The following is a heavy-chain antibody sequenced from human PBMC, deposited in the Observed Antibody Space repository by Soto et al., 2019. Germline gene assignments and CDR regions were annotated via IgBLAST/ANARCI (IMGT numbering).Heavy chain of an antibody. V-gene: IGHV1-18*01. J-gene: IGHJ5*02. D-gene: IGHD1-26*01. CDR2: ISAYNGNT. Sequence: QVQLVQSGAEVKKPGASVKVSCKASGYTFTSYGISWVRQAPGQGLERMGSISAYNGNTNYAQKLQGRVTMTTDTSTSTAYMELRSLRSDDTAVYYCARVACSGTTWCNWFDPWGQGTLVTVSS. CDR3: ARVACSGTTWCNWFDP. CDR1: GYTFTSYG.